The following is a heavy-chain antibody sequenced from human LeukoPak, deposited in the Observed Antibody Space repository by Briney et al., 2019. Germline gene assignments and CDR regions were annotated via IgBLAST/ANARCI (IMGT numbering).Heavy chain of an antibody. CDR3: ARDGTVLPRLR. J-gene: IGHJ4*02. Sequence: ASVKVSCKASGYTFTDYFLHWLRQAPGQGLEWIGWINPNSGDTDYAQKFQGRVTMTRDTSVSTAYMELTRLRSDDTALYFCARDGTVLPRLRWGQGSLVIVSS. V-gene: IGHV1-2*02. CDR1: GYTFTDYF. D-gene: IGHD1-1*01. CDR2: INPNSGDT.